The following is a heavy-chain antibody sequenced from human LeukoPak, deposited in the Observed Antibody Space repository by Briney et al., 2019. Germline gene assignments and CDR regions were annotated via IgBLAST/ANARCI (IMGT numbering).Heavy chain of an antibody. CDR3: ASSEGSCGGDCYFDY. J-gene: IGHJ4*02. CDR2: ISAYNGNT. D-gene: IGHD2-21*02. V-gene: IGHV1-18*01. Sequence: GASVTVSCKASGYTFTSYGISWVRQAPGQGLEWMGWISAYNGNTNYAQKLQGRVTMTTDTSTSTAYMELRSLRSDDTAVYYCASSEGSCGGDCYFDYWGQGTLVTVSS. CDR1: GYTFTSYG.